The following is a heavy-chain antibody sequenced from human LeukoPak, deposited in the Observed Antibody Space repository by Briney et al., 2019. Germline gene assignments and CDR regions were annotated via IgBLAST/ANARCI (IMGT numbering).Heavy chain of an antibody. D-gene: IGHD2-2*01. Sequence: SETLSLTCAVYGGSFSGYYWSWIRQPPGKGLEWIGEINHSGSTNYNPSLKSRVTISVDTSKNQFSLKLSSVTAADTAVYYCARAPVVPAAFGMDVWGQGTTVTVSS. V-gene: IGHV4-34*01. J-gene: IGHJ6*02. CDR3: ARAPVVPAAFGMDV. CDR2: INHSGST. CDR1: GGSFSGYY.